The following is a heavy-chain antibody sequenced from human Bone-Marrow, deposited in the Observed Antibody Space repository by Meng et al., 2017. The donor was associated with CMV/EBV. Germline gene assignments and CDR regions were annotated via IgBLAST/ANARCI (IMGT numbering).Heavy chain of an antibody. V-gene: IGHV3-23*01. D-gene: IGHD5-18*01. Sequence: GGSLRLSCAASRFTFSTYAMSWVRQAPGKGLEWVSGISGSGGTTYNADSVKGRFTISRDNSKNTLYLQMNSLRAEDTAIYYCAKGSSRIQLWASFDYWGQGTLVTFSS. CDR3: AKGSSRIQLWASFDY. CDR1: RFTFSTYA. CDR2: ISGSGGTT. J-gene: IGHJ4*02.